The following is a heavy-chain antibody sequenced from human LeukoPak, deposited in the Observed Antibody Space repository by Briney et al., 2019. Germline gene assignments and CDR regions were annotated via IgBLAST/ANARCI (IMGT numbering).Heavy chain of an antibody. V-gene: IGHV1-69*04. J-gene: IGHJ3*02. CDR2: IIPILGIA. CDR3: ARNHYDILTGGRLGAFDI. Sequence: SVKVSCKASGGTFSSYAISWVRQAPGQGLEWMGRIIPILGIANYAQKFQGRVTITADKSTSTAYMELSSLRSEDTAVYYCARNHYDILTGGRLGAFDIWGQGTMVTVSS. D-gene: IGHD3-9*01. CDR1: GGTFSSYA.